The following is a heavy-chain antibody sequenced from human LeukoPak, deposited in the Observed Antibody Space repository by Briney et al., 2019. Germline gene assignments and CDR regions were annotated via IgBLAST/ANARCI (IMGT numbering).Heavy chain of an antibody. CDR1: GFTFSNYY. J-gene: IGHJ4*02. Sequence: GGSLRLSCAASGFTFSNYYMTWIRQAPGKGLEWISYISHSDATIYYADSVKGRFTISRDNAKNSLYLQMNSLRAEDTAVYFCVRGFYNYDYWGQGALVTVSS. CDR2: ISHSDATI. CDR3: VRGFYNYDY. D-gene: IGHD5-24*01. V-gene: IGHV3-11*04.